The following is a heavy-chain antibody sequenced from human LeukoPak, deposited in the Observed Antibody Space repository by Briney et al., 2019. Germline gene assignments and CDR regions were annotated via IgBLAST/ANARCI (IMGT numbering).Heavy chain of an antibody. V-gene: IGHV4-34*01. CDR1: GGSFSGSY. CDR2: MIHIVST. CDR3: ARGRWLHPLDY. J-gene: IGHJ4*02. Sequence: SATLSLTCAVYGGSFSGSYWSWIRQPPGKGLEWIGEMIHIVSTTYNPSLKSRVTISVDTSKNQFSLKLSSVTAADTAVYYCARGRWLHPLDYWGQGTLVTVSS. D-gene: IGHD5-24*01.